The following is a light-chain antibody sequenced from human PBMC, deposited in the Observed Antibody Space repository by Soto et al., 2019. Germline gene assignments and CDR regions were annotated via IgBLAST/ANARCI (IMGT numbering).Light chain of an antibody. CDR1: QSVSSSY. CDR3: QQYGSSPLT. CDR2: GAS. Sequence: EMVLTQSPGTLSLSPGERATLSCRASQSVSSSYLAWYQQKPGQAPRLLIYGASSRATGIPDRFSGSGSGTDFTLTISRLEPEDFAVYSCQQYGSSPLTFGPGTRVDIK. V-gene: IGKV3-20*01. J-gene: IGKJ3*01.